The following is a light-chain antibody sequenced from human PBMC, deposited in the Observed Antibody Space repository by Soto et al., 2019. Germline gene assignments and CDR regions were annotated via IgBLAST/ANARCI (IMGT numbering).Light chain of an antibody. V-gene: IGLV2-14*01. CDR3: SSYTSSSPLV. CDR1: SSDVGGYNY. CDR2: EVS. Sequence: QSALTQPASVSGSPGQSITISCTGTSSDVGGYNYVSWYQQHPGKAPKLMIDEVSNRPSGLSNRFSGSKSGNTASLTISGLQAEDEAHYYFSSYTSSSPLVFGGGTKLTVL. J-gene: IGLJ2*01.